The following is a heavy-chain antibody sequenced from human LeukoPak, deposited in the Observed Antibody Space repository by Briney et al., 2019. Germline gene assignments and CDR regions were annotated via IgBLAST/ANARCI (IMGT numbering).Heavy chain of an antibody. D-gene: IGHD2-15*01. CDR3: ARGRMGYCGGGTCSNDAFDI. J-gene: IGHJ3*02. Sequence: PGGSLRLSCAASGSTFSNYAMHWVRQAPGKGLEWMAVISSDGSNRYYADSVRGRFTISRDSSKNTVEVQMNSLRPEDTALYYCARGRMGYCGGGTCSNDAFDIWGQGTMVTVSS. CDR2: ISSDGSNR. CDR1: GSTFSNYA. V-gene: IGHV3-30*04.